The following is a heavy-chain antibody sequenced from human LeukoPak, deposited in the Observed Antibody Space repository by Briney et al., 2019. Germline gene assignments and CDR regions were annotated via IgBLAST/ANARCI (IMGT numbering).Heavy chain of an antibody. Sequence: SETLSLTCAVYGGSFSGYYWSWIRQPPGKGLEWIGEINHSGSTNYNPSLKSRVTISVDTSKNQFSLKLSSVTAADTAVYYCARQSSSSFFSYFDYWGQGTLVTVSS. J-gene: IGHJ4*02. V-gene: IGHV4-34*01. CDR1: GGSFSGYY. D-gene: IGHD6-6*01. CDR3: ARQSSSSFFSYFDY. CDR2: INHSGST.